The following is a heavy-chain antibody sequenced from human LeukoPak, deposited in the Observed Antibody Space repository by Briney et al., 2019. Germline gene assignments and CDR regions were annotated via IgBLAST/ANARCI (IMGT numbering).Heavy chain of an antibody. CDR3: ARVMPTNYDFWSGPVPSDY. Sequence: ASVKVSCKASGYTFTSYGISWVRQAPGQGLEWMGWISAYSGNTNYAQKLQGRVTMTTGTSTSTAYMELRSLRSDDTAVYYCARVMPTNYDFWSGPVPSDYWGQGTLVTVSS. J-gene: IGHJ4*02. D-gene: IGHD3-3*01. CDR2: ISAYSGNT. V-gene: IGHV1-18*01. CDR1: GYTFTSYG.